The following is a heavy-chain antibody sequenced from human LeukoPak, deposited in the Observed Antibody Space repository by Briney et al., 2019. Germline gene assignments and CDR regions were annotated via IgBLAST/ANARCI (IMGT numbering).Heavy chain of an antibody. CDR1: GYTLTELS. J-gene: IGHJ4*02. CDR2: FDPEDGET. CDR3: ATDPLHYYDSSGYLTSLDY. V-gene: IGHV1-24*01. Sequence: GASVKVSCKVSGYTLTELSMHWVRLAPGKGLEWMGGFDPEDGETIYAQKFQGRVTMTEDTSTDTAYIELSSLRSEDTAVYYCATDPLHYYDSSGYLTSLDYWGQGTLVTVSS. D-gene: IGHD3-22*01.